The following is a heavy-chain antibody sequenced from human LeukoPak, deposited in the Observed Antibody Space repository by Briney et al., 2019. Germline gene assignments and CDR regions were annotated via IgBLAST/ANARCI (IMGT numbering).Heavy chain of an antibody. CDR1: GGSISSSTYY. J-gene: IGHJ4*02. Sequence: KTSETLSLTCTVSGGSISSSTYYWGWIRQPPGKGLECIGTIYYSGSTNYNPSLKSRVSISVDTSKNQFSLKLSSVTAADTAVHYCASSGYSYGYRDYWGQGTLVTVSS. D-gene: IGHD5-18*01. V-gene: IGHV4-39*01. CDR3: ASSGYSYGYRDY. CDR2: IYYSGST.